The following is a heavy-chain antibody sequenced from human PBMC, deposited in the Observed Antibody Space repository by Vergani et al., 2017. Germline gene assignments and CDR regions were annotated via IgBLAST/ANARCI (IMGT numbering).Heavy chain of an antibody. CDR3: ARDPGRYCSSTSCYRRGSYYYYYMDV. J-gene: IGHJ6*03. V-gene: IGHV1-46*01. D-gene: IGHD2-2*01. CDR1: GYTFTGYY. CDR2: INPSGGST. Sequence: QVQLVQSGAEVKKPGASVKVSCKASGYTFTGYYMHWVRQAPGQGLEWMGIINPSGGSTSYAQKFQGRVTMTRDTSTSTVYMELSSLRSEDTAVYYCARDPGRYCSSTSCYRRGSYYYYYMDVWGKGTTVTVSS.